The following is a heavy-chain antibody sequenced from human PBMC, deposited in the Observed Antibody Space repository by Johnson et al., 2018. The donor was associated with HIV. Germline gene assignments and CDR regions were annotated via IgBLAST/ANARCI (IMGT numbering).Heavy chain of an antibody. Sequence: QVQLVESGGGVVRSGGSLRLSCAASGFTFSSYAMHWVRQAPGKGLEWVAVISYDGSNKYYADSVKGRFTISRDNSKNTLYLQMNSLRAEDTAVYYCAKDLYSSSWTNDAFDIWGQGTMVTVSS. J-gene: IGHJ3*02. V-gene: IGHV3-30-3*02. CDR1: GFTFSSYA. CDR2: ISYDGSNK. D-gene: IGHD6-13*01. CDR3: AKDLYSSSWTNDAFDI.